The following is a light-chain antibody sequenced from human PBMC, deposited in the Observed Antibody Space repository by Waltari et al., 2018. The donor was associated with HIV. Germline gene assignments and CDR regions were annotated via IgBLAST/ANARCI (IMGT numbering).Light chain of an antibody. CDR3: SSYTPSNSWV. J-gene: IGLJ3*02. CDR2: DVS. Sequence: QSALTQPASVSGSPGQSITITCTGTSSDVGGYNYVSWYQQHPGKAPKLMIYDVSNRPSGVANRFSGAKSGNTASLTISGLQSEDESDYYCSSYTPSNSWVFGGGTKLTVL. V-gene: IGLV2-14*03. CDR1: SSDVGGYNY.